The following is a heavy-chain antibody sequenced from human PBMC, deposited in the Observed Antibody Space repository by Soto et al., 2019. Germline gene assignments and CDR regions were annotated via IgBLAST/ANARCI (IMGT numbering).Heavy chain of an antibody. J-gene: IGHJ5*02. CDR2: IYYSGST. CDR1: GGSVSSGSYY. D-gene: IGHD2-8*01. Sequence: SETLSLTCTVSGGSVSSGSYYWSWIRQPPGKGLEWIGYIYYSGSTNYNPSLKSRVTISVDTSKNQFSLKLSSATAADTAVYYCARGLDIVLMVYAIPEWFDPWGQGTLVTVSS. V-gene: IGHV4-61*01. CDR3: ARGLDIVLMVYAIPEWFDP.